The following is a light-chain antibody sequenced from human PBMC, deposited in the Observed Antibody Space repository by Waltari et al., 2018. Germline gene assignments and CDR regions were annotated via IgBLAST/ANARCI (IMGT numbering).Light chain of an antibody. CDR1: QSISSP. Sequence: DIQMTQSPSSLPASVGARVTITCQASQSISSPLNWYQQKPGKAPKLLIYGASSLQSGVPSRFSGSGSGTDFTLTISSLQPEDFATYYCQQSYSTPRTFGQGTKVEIK. CDR2: GAS. J-gene: IGKJ2*01. CDR3: QQSYSTPRT. V-gene: IGKV1-39*01.